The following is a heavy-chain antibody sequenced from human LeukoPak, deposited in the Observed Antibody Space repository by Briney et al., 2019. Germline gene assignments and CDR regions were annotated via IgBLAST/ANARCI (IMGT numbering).Heavy chain of an antibody. Sequence: GGSLRLSCAASGFTVSSNYMSWVRQAPGKGLEWVSLIYSGDSTYYADSVRGRFTTSRDNSKNTLYLQMNSLRAEDTAVYYCARIIAVRPQYYYSGMDVWGQGTTVTVSS. D-gene: IGHD6-6*01. CDR1: GFTVSSNY. J-gene: IGHJ6*02. CDR2: IYSGDST. CDR3: ARIIAVRPQYYYSGMDV. V-gene: IGHV3-66*01.